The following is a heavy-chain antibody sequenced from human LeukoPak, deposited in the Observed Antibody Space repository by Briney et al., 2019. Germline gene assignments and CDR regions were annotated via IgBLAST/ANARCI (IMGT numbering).Heavy chain of an antibody. J-gene: IGHJ4*02. CDR3: ARVPRGLVATIFSI. Sequence: ASVKVSCKASGYTFTGCYMHWVRQAPGQGLEWMGWINPNSGGTNYAQKFQGRVTMTRDTSISTAYMELSRLRSDDTAVYYCARVPRGLVATIFSIWGQGTLVTVSS. CDR1: GYTFTGCY. V-gene: IGHV1-2*02. CDR2: INPNSGGT. D-gene: IGHD5-12*01.